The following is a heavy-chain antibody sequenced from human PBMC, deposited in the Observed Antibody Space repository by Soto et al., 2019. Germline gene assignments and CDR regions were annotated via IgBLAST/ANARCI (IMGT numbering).Heavy chain of an antibody. CDR2: VNHSGTT. Sequence: WTWIRQSPEKGLEWIGEVNHSGTTYYNPSLKTRVTISVHTPKNQFSLKMSSVTAADTAVYYCARGIGYCSSINCYSSRRLXXXSWGXXT. J-gene: IGHJ5*01. D-gene: IGHD2-2*01. CDR3: ARGIGYCSSINCYSSRRLXXXS. V-gene: IGHV4-34*01.